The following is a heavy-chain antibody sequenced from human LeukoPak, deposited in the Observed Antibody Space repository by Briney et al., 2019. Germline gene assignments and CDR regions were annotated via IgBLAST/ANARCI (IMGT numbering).Heavy chain of an antibody. CDR1: GFTFSNYN. J-gene: IGHJ4*02. CDR3: ASNLGDSSGWYEYYFDY. D-gene: IGHD6-19*01. Sequence: PGGSLRLSCAASGFTFSNYNMNWVRQAPGKGLEWVSSISSSSYIYYADSVKGRFTISRDNAKNSLYLQMNSLRAEDTAVYYCASNLGDSSGWYEYYFDYWGQGTLVTVSS. V-gene: IGHV3-21*01. CDR2: ISSSSYI.